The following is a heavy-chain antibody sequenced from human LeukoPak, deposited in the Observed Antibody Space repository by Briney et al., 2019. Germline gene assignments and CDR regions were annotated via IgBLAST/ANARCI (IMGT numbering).Heavy chain of an antibody. Sequence: GGSLRPSCAASGFTFSSYAMSWVRQAPGKGLEWVSAISGSGGSTYYADSVKGRFTISRDNSKNTLYLQMNSLRAEDTAVYYCAKVLAYYYDSSGYRYHDAFDIWGQGTMVTVSS. D-gene: IGHD3-22*01. CDR2: ISGSGGST. V-gene: IGHV3-23*01. CDR3: AKVLAYYYDSSGYRYHDAFDI. CDR1: GFTFSSYA. J-gene: IGHJ3*02.